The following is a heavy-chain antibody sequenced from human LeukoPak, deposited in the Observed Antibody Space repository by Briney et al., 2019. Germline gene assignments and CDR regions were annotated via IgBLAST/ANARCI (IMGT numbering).Heavy chain of an antibody. V-gene: IGHV1-69*05. CDR1: GGTFSSYT. CDR3: ARRSGSGSLISYMDV. CDR2: IIPIFGTA. Sequence: SVKVSCKASGGTFSSYTISWVRQAPGQGLEWMGGIIPIFGTANYAQKFQGRVTITTDESTSTAYMELSSLRSEDTAVYYCARRSGSGSLISYMDVWGKGTTVTVSS. D-gene: IGHD3-10*01. J-gene: IGHJ6*03.